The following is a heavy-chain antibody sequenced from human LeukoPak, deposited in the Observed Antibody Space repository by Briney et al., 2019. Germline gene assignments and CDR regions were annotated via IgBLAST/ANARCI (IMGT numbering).Heavy chain of an antibody. D-gene: IGHD6-6*01. Sequence: SETLSLTCTVSGGSISSGSYYWSWIRQPAGRGLEWIGRIYTSGSTNYNPSLKSRVTISVDTSKNQFSLKLSSVTAADTAVYYCARGVARRVPYYYYYMDVWGKGTTVTVSS. V-gene: IGHV4-61*02. CDR3: ARGVARRVPYYYYYMDV. CDR1: GGSISSGSYY. J-gene: IGHJ6*03. CDR2: IYTSGST.